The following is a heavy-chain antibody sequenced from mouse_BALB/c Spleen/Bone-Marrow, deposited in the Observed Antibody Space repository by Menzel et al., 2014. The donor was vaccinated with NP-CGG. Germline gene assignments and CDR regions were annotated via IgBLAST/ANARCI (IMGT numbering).Heavy chain of an antibody. CDR2: IYPSDNYT. CDR1: GYTFTSYW. CDR3: TRTYEYFDY. V-gene: IGHV1-69*02. Sequence: VNLVESGAELVRPGASVKLSCKTSGYTFTSYWINWVKQRPGQGLEWIGNIYPSDNYTNYDQKFKDKATLTVDISSTTAYMQLSSPTSEDSAVYYCTRTYEYFDYWGQGTTLTVSS. D-gene: IGHD2-3*01. J-gene: IGHJ2*01.